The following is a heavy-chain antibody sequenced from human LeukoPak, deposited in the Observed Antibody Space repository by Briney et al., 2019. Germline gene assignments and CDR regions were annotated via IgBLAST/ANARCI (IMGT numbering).Heavy chain of an antibody. V-gene: IGHV3-11*04. Sequence: GGSLRLSCAASGFTFTDYYMSWIRQAPGKGLEWVSYIAISGATIYYADSVKGRFTISRDNAKNSLYLQMNSLRAEDTAVYYCAELGITMIGGVWGKGTTVTISS. J-gene: IGHJ6*04. D-gene: IGHD3-10*02. CDR1: GFTFTDYY. CDR3: AELGITMIGGV. CDR2: IAISGATI.